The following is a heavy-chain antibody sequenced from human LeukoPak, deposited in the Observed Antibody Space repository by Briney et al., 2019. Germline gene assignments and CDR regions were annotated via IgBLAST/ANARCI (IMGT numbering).Heavy chain of an antibody. J-gene: IGHJ4*02. CDR3: ARDRYCSSTSCYYEDY. V-gene: IGHV1-2*02. CDR1: GYTFTGYY. CDR2: INPNSGGT. D-gene: IGHD2-2*01. Sequence: GASVKVSCKASGYTFTGYYMHWVRQAPGQGLEWMGWINPNSGGTNYAQKLQGRVTMTRDTSISTAYMELSRLRSDDTAVYYCARDRYCSSTSCYYEDYWGQGTLVTVSS.